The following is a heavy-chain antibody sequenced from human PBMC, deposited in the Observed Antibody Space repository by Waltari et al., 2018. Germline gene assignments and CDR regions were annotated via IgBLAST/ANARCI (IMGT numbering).Heavy chain of an antibody. CDR2: ISGSGGST. Sequence: EVQLLESGGGLVQPGGSLRLSYAASGFTFSSYAMSWVRHAPGKGLEWVSAISGSGGSTYYADSVKGRFTISRDNAKNTLYLQMNSLRAEDTAVYYCAKGSLMVYATPRFQHWGQGTLVTVSS. J-gene: IGHJ1*01. CDR1: GFTFSSYA. V-gene: IGHV3-23*01. D-gene: IGHD2-8*01. CDR3: AKGSLMVYATPRFQH.